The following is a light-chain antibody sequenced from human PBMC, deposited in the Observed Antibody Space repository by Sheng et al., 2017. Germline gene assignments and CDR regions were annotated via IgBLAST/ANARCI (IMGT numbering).Light chain of an antibody. CDR3: AAWDDSLNGVI. CDR1: SSNIGSNT. J-gene: IGLJ2*01. V-gene: IGLV1-44*01. Sequence: QSVLTQPPSASGTPGQRVTISCSGSSSNIGSNTVNWYQQLPGTAPKVLIYSNNQRPSGVPDRFSGSKSGTSASLAISGLQSEDEADYYCAAWDDSLNGVIFGGGTKLTVV. CDR2: SNN.